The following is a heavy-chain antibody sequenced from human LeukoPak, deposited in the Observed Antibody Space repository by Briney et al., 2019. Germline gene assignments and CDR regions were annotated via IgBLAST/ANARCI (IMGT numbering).Heavy chain of an antibody. CDR3: ARERLSGVGNWFDP. Sequence: GGSLRLSCAASGFTFSSYWMSWVRQAPGKGLEWVANIKQDGSEKYYVDSVKGRFTISRDNAKNSLYLQMNSLRAGDTAVYYCARERLSGVGNWFDPWGQGTLVTVSS. J-gene: IGHJ5*02. D-gene: IGHD1-26*01. CDR2: IKQDGSEK. V-gene: IGHV3-7*01. CDR1: GFTFSSYW.